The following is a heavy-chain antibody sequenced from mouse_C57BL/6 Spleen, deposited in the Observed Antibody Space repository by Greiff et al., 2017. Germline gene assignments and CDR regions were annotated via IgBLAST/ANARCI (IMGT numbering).Heavy chain of an antibody. CDR3: ARDDYEGDAMDY. CDR2: IYPGDGDT. V-gene: IGHV1-80*01. D-gene: IGHD2-4*01. Sequence: VQLQQSGAELVKPGASVKISCKASGYAFSSYWMNWVKQRPGKGLEWIGQIYPGDGDTNYNGKFKGKATLTADKSSSTAYMQLSSLTSEDSAVYFCARDDYEGDAMDYWGQGTSVTVSS. CDR1: GYAFSSYW. J-gene: IGHJ4*01.